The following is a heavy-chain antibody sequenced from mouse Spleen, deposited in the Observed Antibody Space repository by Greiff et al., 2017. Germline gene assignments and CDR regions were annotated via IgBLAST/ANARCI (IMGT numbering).Heavy chain of an antibody. Sequence: EVKVVESGGGLVKPGGSLKLSCAASGFTFSSYAMSWVRQTPEKRLEWVATISSGGSYTYYPDSVKGRFTISRDNAKNTLYLQMSSLRSEDTAIYYCARGNDYDGEGFAYWGQGTLVTVSA. CDR1: GFTFSSYA. D-gene: IGHD2-4*01. J-gene: IGHJ3*01. CDR3: ARGNDYDGEGFAY. CDR2: ISSGGSYT. V-gene: IGHV5-9-1*01.